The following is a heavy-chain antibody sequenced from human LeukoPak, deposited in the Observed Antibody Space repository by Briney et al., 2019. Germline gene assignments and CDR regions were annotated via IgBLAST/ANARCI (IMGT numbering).Heavy chain of an antibody. J-gene: IGHJ4*02. D-gene: IGHD6-13*01. V-gene: IGHV3-53*05. CDR3: ARDRGYSSSWYYFDY. Sequence: GGSLRLSCAASGFNVSSNYMSWVRQAPGKGLEWVSVIYSGGSTYYADSVKGRFTISRDNSKNTLYLQMNSLRAEDTAVYYCARDRGYSSSWYYFDYWGQGTLVTVSS. CDR2: IYSGGST. CDR1: GFNVSSNY.